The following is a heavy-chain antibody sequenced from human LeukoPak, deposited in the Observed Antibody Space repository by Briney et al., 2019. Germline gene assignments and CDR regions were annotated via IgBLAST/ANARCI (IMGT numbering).Heavy chain of an antibody. CDR2: INPNSGGT. D-gene: IGHD5-18*01. CDR1: GYTLTGYY. J-gene: IGHJ4*02. Sequence: ASVKVSCKASGYTLTGYYMHWVRQAPGQGLEWMGWINPNSGGTNYAQKFQGRVTMTRNTSISTAYMELSRLRSDDTAVYYCARDTYSYGSDYWGQGTLVTVSS. V-gene: IGHV1-2*02. CDR3: ARDTYSYGSDY.